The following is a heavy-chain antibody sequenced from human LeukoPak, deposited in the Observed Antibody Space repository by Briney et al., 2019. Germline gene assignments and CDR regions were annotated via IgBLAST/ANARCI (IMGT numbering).Heavy chain of an antibody. D-gene: IGHD3-10*01. CDR3: AKRGVVIRVFLVGFHKEAYYFDS. J-gene: IGHJ4*02. Sequence: GSLRLSCAVSGITLSNYGMSWVRQAPGKGLEWVAGLSGSGGGTNYADSVQGRFTISRDNPKNTLYLQMNSLRAEDTAVYFCAKRGVVIRVFLVGFHKEAYYFDSWAREPWSPSPQ. CDR1: GITLSNYG. V-gene: IGHV3-23*01. CDR2: LSGSGGGT.